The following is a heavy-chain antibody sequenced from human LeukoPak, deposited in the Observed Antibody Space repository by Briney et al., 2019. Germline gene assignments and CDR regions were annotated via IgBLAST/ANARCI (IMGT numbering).Heavy chain of an antibody. V-gene: IGHV3-66*01. CDR2: IYSGGST. D-gene: IGHD3-16*01. CDR1: GFTFSSYA. CDR3: ASLFYDYVWGSYFDY. J-gene: IGHJ4*02. Sequence: GGSLRLSCAASGFTFSSYAMSWVRQAPGKGLEWVSVIYSGGSTYYADSVKGRFTISRDNSKNTLYLQMNSLRAEDTAVYYCASLFYDYVWGSYFDYWGQGTLVTVSS.